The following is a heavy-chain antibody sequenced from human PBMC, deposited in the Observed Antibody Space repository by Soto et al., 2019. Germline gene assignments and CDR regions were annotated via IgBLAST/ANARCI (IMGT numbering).Heavy chain of an antibody. J-gene: IGHJ6*02. CDR3: AKVGLTTLAHRDYWGLYYGMDV. CDR2: ISGSGGST. V-gene: IGHV3-23*01. Sequence: GGSLRLSCAASGFTFSSYAMSWVRQAPGKGLEWVSAISGSGGSTYYADSVKGRFTISRDNSKNTLYLQMNSLRAEDTAVYYCAKVGLTTLAHRDYWGLYYGMDVWGQGTTVTVSS. D-gene: IGHD2-8*02. CDR1: GFTFSSYA.